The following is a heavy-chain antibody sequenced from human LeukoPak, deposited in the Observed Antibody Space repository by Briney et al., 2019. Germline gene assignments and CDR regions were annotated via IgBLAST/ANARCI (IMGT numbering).Heavy chain of an antibody. CDR2: MKYDGSEK. CDR1: GFTFSSYW. Sequence: GGSLRLSCAASGFTFSSYWMSWVRQAPGKGLEWVANMKYDGSEKYYVDSVKGRFTISRDNAKNSLYLQMNSLRAEDTAVYYCASRKVYYYDSSADYWGQGTLVTVSS. J-gene: IGHJ4*02. V-gene: IGHV3-7*01. D-gene: IGHD3-22*01. CDR3: ASRKVYYYDSSADY.